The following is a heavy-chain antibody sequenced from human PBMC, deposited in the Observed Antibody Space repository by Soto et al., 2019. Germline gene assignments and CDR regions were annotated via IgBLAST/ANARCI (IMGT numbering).Heavy chain of an antibody. J-gene: IGHJ5*02. CDR1: GASISQYY. CDR3: ARDVKWDSCSGGSCYRSETFDP. Sequence: QVQLQESGPGLVKPSDTLSLTCTVSGASISQYYWSWIRQPPGKGLEWIGYIYFSGSTNYNPSLKSRVRISVEVSKIQFSLRVSSRTSAGTSVYYWARDVKWDSCSGGSCYRSETFDPWGQGTLVTVSS. V-gene: IGHV4-59*01. CDR2: IYFSGST. D-gene: IGHD2-15*01.